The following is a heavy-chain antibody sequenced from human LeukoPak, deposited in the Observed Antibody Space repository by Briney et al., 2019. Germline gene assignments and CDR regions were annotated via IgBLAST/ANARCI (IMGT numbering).Heavy chain of an antibody. CDR3: ASHITIFGVDQPQNAFDI. CDR1: GFTFSSYG. V-gene: IGHV3-30*02. D-gene: IGHD3-3*01. J-gene: IGHJ3*02. CDR2: IRYDGSNK. Sequence: GGSLRLSCAASGFTFSSYGMHWVRQAPGKGLEWVAFIRYDGSNKYYADSVKGRFTISRDNSKNTLYLQMNSLRTEDTAVYYCASHITIFGVDQPQNAFDIWGQGTMITVSS.